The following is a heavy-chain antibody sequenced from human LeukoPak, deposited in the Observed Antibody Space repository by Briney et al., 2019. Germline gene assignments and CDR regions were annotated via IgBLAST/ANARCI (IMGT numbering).Heavy chain of an antibody. D-gene: IGHD6-13*01. CDR1: GLTFSNAW. V-gene: IGHV4-4*02. CDR3: ARDVTPYSSSWQALGYYYYMDV. CDR2: IYHSGST. J-gene: IGHJ6*03. Sequence: GSLRLSCAASGLTFSNAWMSWVRQAPGKGLEWIGSIYHSGSTYYNPSLKSRVTISVDTSKNQFSLKLSSVTAADTAVYYCARDVTPYSSSWQALGYYYYMDVWGKGTTVTVSS.